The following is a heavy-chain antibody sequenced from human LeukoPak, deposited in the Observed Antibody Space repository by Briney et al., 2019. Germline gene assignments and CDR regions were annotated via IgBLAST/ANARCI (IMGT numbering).Heavy chain of an antibody. CDR3: PRSIYDILTGYYY. CDR1: GFTFSSYS. D-gene: IGHD3-9*01. J-gene: IGHJ4*02. V-gene: IGHV3-21*01. CDR2: ISSSSSYI. Sequence: GGSLRLSCAASGFTFSSYSMNWVRQAPGKGLEWVSSISSSSSYIYYADSVKGRFTISRDNAKNSLYLQMNSLRAEDTAVYYCPRSIYDILTGYYYWGQGTLVTVSS.